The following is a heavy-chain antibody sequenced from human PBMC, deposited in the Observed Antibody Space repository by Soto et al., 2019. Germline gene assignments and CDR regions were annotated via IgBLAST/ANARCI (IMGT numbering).Heavy chain of an antibody. Sequence: SETLPLTCTVSGGSISSSGYYWGWIRQPPGKGLEWIGSIYYSGSTYYNPSLKSRVTISVDTSKNQFSLKLSSVTAADTAVYYCASIRMNIVATITYYYMDVWGKGTTVTVSS. D-gene: IGHD5-12*01. CDR1: GGSISSSGYY. V-gene: IGHV4-39*01. J-gene: IGHJ6*03. CDR2: IYYSGST. CDR3: ASIRMNIVATITYYYMDV.